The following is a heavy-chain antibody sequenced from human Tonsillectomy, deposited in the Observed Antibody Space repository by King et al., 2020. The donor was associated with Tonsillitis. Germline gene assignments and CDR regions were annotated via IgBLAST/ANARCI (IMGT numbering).Heavy chain of an antibody. D-gene: IGHD3-3*01. Sequence: VQLVESGGGVVQPGRSLRLSCAASGFIFSSYAMHWVRQAPGKGLEWVGVIWHDGGNEYFADSVKGRFAISRDNSKNTLFLQMNSLRADDTAVYYCAREGDFWSGDDAFDIWGQGTMVTVSS. V-gene: IGHV3-33*01. J-gene: IGHJ3*02. CDR1: GFIFSSYA. CDR2: IWHDGGNE. CDR3: AREGDFWSGDDAFDI.